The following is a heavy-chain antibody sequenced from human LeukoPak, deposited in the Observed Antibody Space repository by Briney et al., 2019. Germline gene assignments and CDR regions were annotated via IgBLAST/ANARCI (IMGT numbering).Heavy chain of an antibody. CDR3: ARGYYDFWSGYYSSHYFDY. J-gene: IGHJ4*02. Sequence: GGSLRLSCAASGFTFSSYAMHWVRQAPGKGLEWVAVISYDGSNKYYADSVKGRFTISRDNSKNTLYLQMNSLRAEDTAVYYCARGYYDFWSGYYSSHYFDYWGQGTLVTVSS. D-gene: IGHD3-3*01. CDR1: GFTFSSYA. CDR2: ISYDGSNK. V-gene: IGHV3-30-3*01.